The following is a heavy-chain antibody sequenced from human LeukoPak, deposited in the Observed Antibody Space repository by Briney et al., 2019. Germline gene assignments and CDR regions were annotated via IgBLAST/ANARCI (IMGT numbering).Heavy chain of an antibody. CDR1: GGSITSSNW. CDR2: IYHTGST. J-gene: IGHJ4*02. CDR3: ARRARHYESSGPFDY. Sequence: SETLSLTCAVSGGSITSSNWWSWVRQPPGKGLEWIEEIYHTGSTNSNPSLKSRVTISVDKSKNQFSLKLSSVTAADTAVYYCARRARHYESSGPFDYWGQGTLVTVSS. D-gene: IGHD3-22*01. V-gene: IGHV4-4*02.